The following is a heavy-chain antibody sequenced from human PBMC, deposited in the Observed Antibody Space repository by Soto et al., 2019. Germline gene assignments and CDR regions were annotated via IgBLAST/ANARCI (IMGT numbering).Heavy chain of an antibody. CDR1: GGTFSGYT. V-gene: IGHV1-69*02. Sequence: SVKLSCKASGGTFSGYTISWVRQAPGQGLEWMGRIIPILGIANYAQKFQGRVTITADKSTSTAYMELSSLRSEDTAVYYCARNYYGSGPLDYWGQGTLVTVSS. D-gene: IGHD3-10*01. CDR2: IIPILGIA. J-gene: IGHJ4*02. CDR3: ARNYYGSGPLDY.